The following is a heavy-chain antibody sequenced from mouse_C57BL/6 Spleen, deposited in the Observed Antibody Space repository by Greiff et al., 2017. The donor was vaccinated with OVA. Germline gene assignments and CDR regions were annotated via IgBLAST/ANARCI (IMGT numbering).Heavy chain of an antibody. CDR1: GFTFSSYA. CDR3: SWDGDGSAWFAY. D-gene: IGHD1-1*01. J-gene: IGHJ3*01. CDR2: ISDGGSYT. V-gene: IGHV5-4*03. Sequence: EVMLVESGGGLVKPGGSLKLSCAASGFTFSSYAMSWVRQTPEKRLEWVATISDGGSYTNYQDNVKGRFTISRDNAKNNLVLHMSPLKSEDTAMYSCSWDGDGSAWFAYWGQGTLVTVSA.